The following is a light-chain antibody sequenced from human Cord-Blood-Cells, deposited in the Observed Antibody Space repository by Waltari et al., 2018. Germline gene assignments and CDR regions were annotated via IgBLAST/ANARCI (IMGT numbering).Light chain of an antibody. Sequence: DIQLTQSPSFPSASVGDRVTITCWASQGIRSYLARYQQKPGKAPKLLIYAASTLQSGVPSRFSGSGSGTEFTLTISSLQPEDFATYYCQQLNSYPRFTFGPGTKVDIK. CDR3: QQLNSYPRFT. CDR1: QGIRSY. V-gene: IGKV1-9*01. J-gene: IGKJ3*01. CDR2: AAS.